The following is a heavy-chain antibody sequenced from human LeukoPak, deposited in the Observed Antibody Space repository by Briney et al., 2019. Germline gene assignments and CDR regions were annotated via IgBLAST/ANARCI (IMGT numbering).Heavy chain of an antibody. CDR2: ITSSSSTI. Sequence: GGSLRLSCAASGFTFSSYSMNWVRQAPGKGLEWVSYITSSSSTIYYADSVKGRFTISRDNAKNSLYLQMSSLRAEDTAVYYCARDPRTVRIWGQGTLVTVSS. CDR1: GFTFSSYS. V-gene: IGHV3-48*01. J-gene: IGHJ4*02. D-gene: IGHD1-1*01. CDR3: ARDPRTVRI.